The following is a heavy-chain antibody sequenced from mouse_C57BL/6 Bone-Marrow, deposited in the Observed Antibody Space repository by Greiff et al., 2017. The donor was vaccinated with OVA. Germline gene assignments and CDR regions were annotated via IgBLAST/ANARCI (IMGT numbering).Heavy chain of an antibody. CDR3: ARWDCGGGYYFDY. CDR1: GYTFTNYW. CDR2: IYPGGGYT. Sequence: QVQLKESGAELVRPGTSVKMSCKASGYTFTNYWIGWAKQRPGHGLEWIGDIYPGGGYTNYNEKFKGKATLTADKSSSTAYMQLSSLTSEDSAIYACARWDCGGGYYFDYWGQGTTLTVSS. D-gene: IGHD4-1*01. V-gene: IGHV1-63*01. J-gene: IGHJ2*01.